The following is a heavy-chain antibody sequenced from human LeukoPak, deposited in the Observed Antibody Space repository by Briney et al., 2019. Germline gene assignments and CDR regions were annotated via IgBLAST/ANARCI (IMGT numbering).Heavy chain of an antibody. CDR3: ARGGYCSSISCAYCFDY. Sequence: ASVKVSCKASGYTFTSYGISWVRQAPGQGLEWMGWISTYNGNTNYAQKLQGRVTMTTDTSTSTAYMELRSLRSGDTAVYYCARGGYCSSISCAYCFDYWGQGTLVTVSS. V-gene: IGHV1-18*01. CDR2: ISTYNGNT. D-gene: IGHD2-2*01. CDR1: GYTFTSYG. J-gene: IGHJ4*02.